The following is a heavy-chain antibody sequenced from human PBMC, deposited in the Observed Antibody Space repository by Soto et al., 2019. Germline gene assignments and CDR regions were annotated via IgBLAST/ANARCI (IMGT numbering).Heavy chain of an antibody. V-gene: IGHV1-3*04. CDR2: IDTNNGRT. J-gene: IGHJ3*01. Sequence: ASVKVSCKASGFTFIGSSIHWLRQAPGQNLQWLGWIDTNNGRTKYSQTFQGRVTISRDTSASTTYMELSSLKSEDTAVYYCAREESGDYGIYLFYFWAQGKMDPVS. CDR1: GFTFIGSS. CDR3: AREESGDYGIYLFYF. D-gene: IGHD4-17*01.